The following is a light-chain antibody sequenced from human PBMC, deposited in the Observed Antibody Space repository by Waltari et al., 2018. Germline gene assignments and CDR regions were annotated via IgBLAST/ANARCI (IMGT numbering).Light chain of an antibody. Sequence: QSALTQPPSVSGSPGQSVTISCTGTRNDIGTYNVASWYQQPPGTSPKLRRYEVTNPPSGVPDRFSGSKSGNTAFLTIAGRQAEDEADYYCSSYTTTNTFVIFGGGTKLTVL. CDR2: EVT. CDR3: SSYTTTNTFVI. J-gene: IGLJ2*01. CDR1: RNDIGTYNV. V-gene: IGLV2-18*02.